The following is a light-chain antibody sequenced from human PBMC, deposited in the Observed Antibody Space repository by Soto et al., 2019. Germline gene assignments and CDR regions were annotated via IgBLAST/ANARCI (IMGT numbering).Light chain of an antibody. V-gene: IGKV1-5*03. CDR2: KAS. CDR1: QTISSW. J-gene: IGKJ3*01. CDR3: ELQSRYSGS. Sequence: PSTLSGSVGDRVTITCLASQTISSWLAWYQQKPGKAPKLLIYKASTLKSGVPSRFSGSGSGTEFTLTISSFQPDDLAAYDFELQSRYSGSFGLGTTVYI.